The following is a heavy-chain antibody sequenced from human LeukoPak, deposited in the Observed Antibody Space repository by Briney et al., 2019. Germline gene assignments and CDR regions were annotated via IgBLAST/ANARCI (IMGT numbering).Heavy chain of an antibody. V-gene: IGHV4-34*01. CDR1: GGSFSGYY. Sequence: SETLSLTCAVYGGSFSGYYWSWIRQPPGKGLEWIGEINHSGSTNYNPFLKSRVTISVDTSKNQFSLKLSSVTAADTAVYYCARGRGYYDSSGYYFYWGQGTLVTVSS. CDR3: ARGRGYYDSSGYYFY. D-gene: IGHD3-22*01. J-gene: IGHJ4*02. CDR2: INHSGST.